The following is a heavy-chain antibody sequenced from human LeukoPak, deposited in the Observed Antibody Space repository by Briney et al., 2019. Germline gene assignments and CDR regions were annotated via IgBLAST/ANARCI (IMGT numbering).Heavy chain of an antibody. Sequence: SETLSLTCTVSGGSISSYYWSWIRQPPGKGLEWIGEINHSGSTNYNPSLKSRVTISVDTSKNQFSLKLSSVTAADTAVYYCARGIQLWLLNYWGQGTLVTVSS. V-gene: IGHV4-34*01. J-gene: IGHJ4*02. D-gene: IGHD5-18*01. CDR2: INHSGST. CDR3: ARGIQLWLLNY. CDR1: GGSISSYY.